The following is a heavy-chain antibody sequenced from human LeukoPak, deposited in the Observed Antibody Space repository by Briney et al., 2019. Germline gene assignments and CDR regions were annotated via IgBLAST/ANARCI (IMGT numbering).Heavy chain of an antibody. CDR2: IHYSGAT. CDR3: ATLRGASTAVFDS. CDR1: GGSISYDY. V-gene: IGHV4-59*08. Sequence: SEALSLTCTVSGGSISYDYWSWIRQSPGKRLEWIGYIHYSGATNYSPSLKSRVTISVDTSKNQFSLKLSSVTAADTALYYCATLRGASTAVFDSWGQGALVTVSS. D-gene: IGHD2-21*02. J-gene: IGHJ4*02.